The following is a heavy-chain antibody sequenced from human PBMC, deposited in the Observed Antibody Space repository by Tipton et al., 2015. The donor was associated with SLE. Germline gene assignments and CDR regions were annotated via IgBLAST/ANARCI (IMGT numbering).Heavy chain of an antibody. V-gene: IGHV3-74*01. J-gene: IGHJ4*02. CDR3: ARDAGVVVTAPDY. CDR2: INSDGSST. CDR1: GFTFSSYW. Sequence: GSLRLSCTASGFTFSSYWMHWVRQAPGKGLVWVSRINSDGSSTSYADSVKGRFTISRDNAKNTLYLQMNSLRAEDTAVYYCARDAGVVVTAPDYWGQGTLVTVSS. D-gene: IGHD2-21*02.